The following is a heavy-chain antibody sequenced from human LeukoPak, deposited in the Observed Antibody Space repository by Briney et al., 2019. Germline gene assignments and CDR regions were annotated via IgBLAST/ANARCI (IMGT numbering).Heavy chain of an antibody. Sequence: ASVKVSCKASGYTFTSYYMHWVRQAPGQGLEWMGWINPNSGGTNYAQKFQDRVTMTRDTSISTAYMELRRLRSDDTAVYYCARDTAMINDAFDIWGQGTMVTVSS. CDR1: GYTFTSYY. V-gene: IGHV1-2*02. CDR2: INPNSGGT. CDR3: ARDTAMINDAFDI. J-gene: IGHJ3*02. D-gene: IGHD5-18*01.